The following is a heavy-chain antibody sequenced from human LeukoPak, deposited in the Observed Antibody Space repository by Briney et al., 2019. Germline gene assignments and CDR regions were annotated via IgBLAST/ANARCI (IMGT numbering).Heavy chain of an antibody. Sequence: PSDPLSLTCAVYGGSFSGSYWSWIRQPPGKGLEWIGEINHSGSTNYNPSLKSRVTISVDTSKNQFSLKLSSVTAADTAVYYCARDRLTPMVRGSLDYWGQGTLVTVSS. J-gene: IGHJ4*02. V-gene: IGHV4-34*01. CDR3: ARDRLTPMVRGSLDY. CDR2: INHSGST. CDR1: GGSFSGSY. D-gene: IGHD3-10*01.